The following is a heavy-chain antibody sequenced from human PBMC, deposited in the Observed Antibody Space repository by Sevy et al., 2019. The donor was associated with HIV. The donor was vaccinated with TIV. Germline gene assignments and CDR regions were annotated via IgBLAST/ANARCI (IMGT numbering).Heavy chain of an antibody. V-gene: IGHV3-9*01. Sequence: GGSLRLSCAASGFTFDDYAMHWVRQAPGKGLEWVSGISWNSGSIGYADSVKGRFTISRVNTKNSLYLQMNSLRAEDTALYYCAKDKNPYCSGGGCYPTRFDSWGQGTLVTVSS. J-gene: IGHJ4*02. CDR1: GFTFDDYA. CDR3: AKDKNPYCSGGGCYPTRFDS. D-gene: IGHD2-15*01. CDR2: ISWNSGSI.